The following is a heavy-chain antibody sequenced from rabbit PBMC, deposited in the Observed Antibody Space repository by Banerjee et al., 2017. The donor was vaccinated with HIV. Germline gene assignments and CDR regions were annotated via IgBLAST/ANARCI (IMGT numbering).Heavy chain of an antibody. Sequence: QSLEESGGDLVKPEGSLTLTCTASGFTISSNYYMCWVRQAPGKGLEWIGCIYGDSSGNTYYASWAKGRFTISKTSSTTVTLQMTSLTAADTATYFCARDGDADYGAIFDLWGQGTLVTVS. CDR1: GFTISSNYY. J-gene: IGHJ4*01. D-gene: IGHD2-1*01. V-gene: IGHV1S40*01. CDR2: IYGDSSGNT. CDR3: ARDGDADYGAIFDL.